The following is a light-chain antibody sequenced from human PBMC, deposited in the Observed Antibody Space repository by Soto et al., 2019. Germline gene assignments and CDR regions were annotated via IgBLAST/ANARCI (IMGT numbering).Light chain of an antibody. CDR2: GAS. V-gene: IGKV3-15*01. Sequence: EIVMTQSPATLSVSPGERATLSCRASQSVSSNLAWYQQKPGQAPRLLIYGASTRATGIPARFSGSGSGTEFTLTISSWQSEDCAVYYCQQYYNWPPLTFGGGTKVEIK. CDR3: QQYYNWPPLT. CDR1: QSVSSN. J-gene: IGKJ4*01.